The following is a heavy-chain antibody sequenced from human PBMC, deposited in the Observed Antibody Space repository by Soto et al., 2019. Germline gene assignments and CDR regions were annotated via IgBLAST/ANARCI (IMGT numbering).Heavy chain of an antibody. CDR1: GFTFNYAW. D-gene: IGHD3-10*01. Sequence: PGGSLRLSCATSGFTFNYAWMNWVRQAPGKGLEWVGRIKKKADGGTTDYAAPVKGRFTISRDDSQSTLYLQMNSLKSEDSAVYYCAFYDSGAYLVSDRWGQGALVTVSS. CDR3: AFYDSGAYLVSDR. CDR2: IKKKADGGTT. J-gene: IGHJ5*02. V-gene: IGHV3-15*07.